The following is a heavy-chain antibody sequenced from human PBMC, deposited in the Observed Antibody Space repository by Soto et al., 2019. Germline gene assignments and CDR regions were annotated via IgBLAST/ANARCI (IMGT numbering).Heavy chain of an antibody. CDR3: AARRGTYYDSSPWAFDI. J-gene: IGHJ3*02. Sequence: KVSCKASGFTFTSSAVQWVRQARGQRLEWIGWIVVGSGNTNYAQKFQERVTITRDMSTSTAYMELSSLRSEDTAVYYCAARRGTYYDSSPWAFDIWGQGTMVTVSS. CDR2: IVVGSGNT. CDR1: GFTFTSSA. D-gene: IGHD3-22*01. V-gene: IGHV1-58*01.